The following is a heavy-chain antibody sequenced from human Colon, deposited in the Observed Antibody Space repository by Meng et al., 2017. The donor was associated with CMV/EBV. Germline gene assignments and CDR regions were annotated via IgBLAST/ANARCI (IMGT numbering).Heavy chain of an antibody. CDR1: GFTFNTYD. CDR3: ARRIVQASRAVWFDS. D-gene: IGHD1-26*01. V-gene: IGHV3-23*01. Sequence: CAASGFTFNTYDMTWVRQNKGLEWVSAISAGGVSAYYADSVKGRFTISRDNSKNTLYLQMNSLGADDTAVYYCARRIVQASRAVWFDSWGQGSLVTVSS. J-gene: IGHJ5*01. CDR2: ISAGGVSA.